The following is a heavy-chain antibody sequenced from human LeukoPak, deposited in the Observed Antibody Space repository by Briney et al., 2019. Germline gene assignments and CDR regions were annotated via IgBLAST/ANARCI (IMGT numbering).Heavy chain of an antibody. D-gene: IGHD3-22*01. CDR2: ISGSGGST. J-gene: IGHJ3*02. CDR1: GFTFSSYA. V-gene: IGHV3-23*01. Sequence: PGGSLRLPCAASGFTFSSYAMSWVHQAPGKGLEWVSAISGSGGSTYYADSVKGRFTTSRDNSKNTLYLQMNSLRAEDTAVYYCAKALTMIVVVPFDIWGQGTMVTVSS. CDR3: AKALTMIVVVPFDI.